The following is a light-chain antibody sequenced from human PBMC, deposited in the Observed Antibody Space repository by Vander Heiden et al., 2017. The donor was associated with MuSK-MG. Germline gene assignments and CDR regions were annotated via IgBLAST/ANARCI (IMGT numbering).Light chain of an antibody. V-gene: IGKV3-15*01. Sequence: EIVMTQSPATLSVSPGERATLSCRASQSVDRSLAWYQQKPGRPPRLLIDGASTRATGIPARFSGSGSGTEFILTISSLQSEDFAVYYCQQYKNSPTFGQGTKVEIK. CDR3: QQYKNSPT. CDR1: QSVDRS. CDR2: GAS. J-gene: IGKJ1*01.